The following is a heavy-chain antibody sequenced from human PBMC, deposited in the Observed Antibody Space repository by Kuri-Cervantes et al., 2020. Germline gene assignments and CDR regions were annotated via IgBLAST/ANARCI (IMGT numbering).Heavy chain of an antibody. CDR2: ISTYNGNT. J-gene: IGHJ4*02. D-gene: IGHD3-16*01. CDR1: GYSFINYG. V-gene: IGHV1-18*01. CDR3: AREAGGYFDY. Sequence: ASVKVSCKTSGYSFINYGLSWVRQAPGQGLEWMGWISTYNGNTVYAQKLQDRVTMTTDTSTTTAYMELRNLRSDDTAVYYCAREAGGYFDYWGQGTLVTVSS.